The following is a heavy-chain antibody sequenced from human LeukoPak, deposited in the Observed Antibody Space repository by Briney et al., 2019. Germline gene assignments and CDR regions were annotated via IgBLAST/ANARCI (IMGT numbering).Heavy chain of an antibody. CDR3: ARPTTVTTHYFQH. V-gene: IGHV4-34*01. CDR1: GGSFSGYC. D-gene: IGHD4-17*01. Sequence: SETLSLTCAVYGGSFSGYCWSWIRQPPGKGLEWIGEINHSGSTNYNPSLKSRVTISVDTSKNQFSLRLSSVTAADTAVYYCARPTTVTTHYFQHWGQGTLVTVSS. CDR2: INHSGST. J-gene: IGHJ1*01.